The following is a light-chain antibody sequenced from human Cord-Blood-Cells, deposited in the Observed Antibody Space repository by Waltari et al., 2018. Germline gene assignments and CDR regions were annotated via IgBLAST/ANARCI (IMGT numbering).Light chain of an antibody. CDR1: HSLLHRKGYNY. CDR2: LGS. J-gene: IGKJ2*01. V-gene: IGKV2-28*01. Sequence: DIVLPQSPLSLPVTPGERASISARSSHSLLHRKGYNYLDWYLQKPGQSPQLLIYLGSNRASGVPDRFSGSGSGTDFTLKISRVEAEDVGVYYCMQALQTPYTFGQGTKLEIK. CDR3: MQALQTPYT.